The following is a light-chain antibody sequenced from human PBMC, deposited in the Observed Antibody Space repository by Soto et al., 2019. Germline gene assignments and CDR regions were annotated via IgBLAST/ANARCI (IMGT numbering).Light chain of an antibody. J-gene: IGKJ1*01. CDR1: QNIDRW. Sequence: DIPMTQSPSTLSASVGDRVTITCRASQNIDRWLAWYQQKPGKAPKLLIHDASSLASGVPSRFRGSGSGTEFTLAISSLQPDHFATYFCQQYSSYPWTFGQGTKVEIK. CDR2: DAS. CDR3: QQYSSYPWT. V-gene: IGKV1-5*01.